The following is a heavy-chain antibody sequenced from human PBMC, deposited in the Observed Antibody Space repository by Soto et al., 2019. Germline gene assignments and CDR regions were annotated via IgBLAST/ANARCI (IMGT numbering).Heavy chain of an antibody. CDR2: ISNNGAHT. CDR1: GFTFSNYE. V-gene: IGHV3-64*01. CDR3: ARRGYGSRWPNVYMDV. D-gene: IGHD6-13*01. Sequence: EAQLVESGGGLVQPGGSLSLSCAASGFTFSNYEMHWVRQAPGKGLEYVSGISNNGAHTDYAKSVKGRFTISRDNSEKTLYLQMGSLRAEDMALYYCARRGYGSRWPNVYMDVWGKGTTVTVSS. J-gene: IGHJ6*03.